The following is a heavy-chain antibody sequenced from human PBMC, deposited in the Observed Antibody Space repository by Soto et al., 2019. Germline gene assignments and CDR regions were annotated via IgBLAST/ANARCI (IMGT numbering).Heavy chain of an antibody. CDR1: GGSISSSSYY. CDR2: IYYSGST. V-gene: IGHV4-39*01. Sequence: KPSETLSLTCTVSGGSISSSSYYWGWIRQPPGKGLEWIGSIYYSGSTYYNPSLKSRVTISVDTSKNQFSLKLSSVTAADTAVYYCARADTAMVPVGYWGQGTLVTVSS. CDR3: ARADTAMVPVGY. J-gene: IGHJ4*02. D-gene: IGHD5-18*01.